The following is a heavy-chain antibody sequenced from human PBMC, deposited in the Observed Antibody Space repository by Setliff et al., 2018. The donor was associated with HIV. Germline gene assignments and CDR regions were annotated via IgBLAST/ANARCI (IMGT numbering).Heavy chain of an antibody. CDR3: ARWHPPYGFWEEDY. CDR2: IYYSGST. Sequence: PSETLSLTCAVYGESVSGYYWSWIRQPPGKGLEWIGNIYYSGSTYYNPSLKTRVTISVDGSKNQFSLKLKSVTAADTAVYYCARWHPPYGFWEEDYWGQGTLVTVSS. CDR1: GESVSGYY. V-gene: IGHV4-34*01. D-gene: IGHD3-10*01. J-gene: IGHJ4*02.